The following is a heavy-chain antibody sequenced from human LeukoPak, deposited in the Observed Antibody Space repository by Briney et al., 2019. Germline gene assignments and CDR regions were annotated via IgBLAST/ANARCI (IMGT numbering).Heavy chain of an antibody. Sequence: PGGSLRLSCAASGFTFSSHEMNWVRQAPGKGLEWLSYISRSGNAIYYADSMKGRFTISRDNAKNSLYLQMNSLRVEDTAVYYCATATSLDYGDYFFHHWGQGTLVTVSS. CDR1: GFTFSSHE. CDR2: ISRSGNAI. J-gene: IGHJ1*01. V-gene: IGHV3-48*03. D-gene: IGHD4-17*01. CDR3: ATATSLDYGDYFFHH.